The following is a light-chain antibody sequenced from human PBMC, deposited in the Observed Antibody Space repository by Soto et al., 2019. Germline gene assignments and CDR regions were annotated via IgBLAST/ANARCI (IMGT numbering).Light chain of an antibody. CDR1: SSDINTSRY. Sequence: QSALTQPASVFGSPGQSITISCIGASSDINTSRYVSWYQQHPGKAPKLLIYEVSIRPSGVSSRFSGSKSANTASLTISGLQPEDEADYFCSSDVSGYSLGVFGGGTKLTVL. V-gene: IGLV2-14*01. CDR3: SSDVSGYSLGV. J-gene: IGLJ3*02. CDR2: EVS.